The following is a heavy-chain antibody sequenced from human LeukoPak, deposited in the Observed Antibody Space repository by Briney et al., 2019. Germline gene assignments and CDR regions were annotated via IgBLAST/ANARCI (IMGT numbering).Heavy chain of an antibody. CDR1: GGSIRSYC. J-gene: IGHJ5*02. D-gene: IGHD2-15*01. Sequence: PSETLSRTCTVAGGSIRSYCRHWIRQPPGKGLECIGEINHSGSTNYNPSLKSRVTISVDTSKNQFSLKLSSVTAADTAVYYCARGDLGYCSGGSCYGDWFDPWGQGTLVTVSS. CDR3: ARGDLGYCSGGSCYGDWFDP. V-gene: IGHV4-34*01. CDR2: INHSGST.